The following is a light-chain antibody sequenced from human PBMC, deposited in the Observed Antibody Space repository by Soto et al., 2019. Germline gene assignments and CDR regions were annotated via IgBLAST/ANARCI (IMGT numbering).Light chain of an antibody. Sequence: DIVVTQSPVSLPVTLGEPACISCRSIHSLWEMCYFTTYLYWYFQKPGQSPHLLIYTVSYRASGVPDRFSGTGSGTDFTLQISRVEAGDVGVYYCMQRKEYPWTLGQGTKVDIK. CDR2: TVS. CDR3: MQRKEYPWT. CDR1: HSLWEMCYFTTY. V-gene: IGKV2-40*01. J-gene: IGKJ1*01.